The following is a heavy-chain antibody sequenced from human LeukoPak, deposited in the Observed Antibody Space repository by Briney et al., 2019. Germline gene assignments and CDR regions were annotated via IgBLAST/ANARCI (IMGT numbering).Heavy chain of an antibody. CDR1: GYTFTNSG. V-gene: IGHV1-18*01. CDR3: AKHSTWSIYGMDV. CDR2: ISAYNGNT. J-gene: IGHJ6*02. D-gene: IGHD6-6*01. Sequence: ASVKVSCKTSGYTFTNSGFSWVRQAPGQGLEWMGWISAYNGNTNYAQNLQGRVTLTTDTSTSTAYMELRSLRSDDTAVYYCAKHSTWSIYGMDVWGQGTTVTVSS.